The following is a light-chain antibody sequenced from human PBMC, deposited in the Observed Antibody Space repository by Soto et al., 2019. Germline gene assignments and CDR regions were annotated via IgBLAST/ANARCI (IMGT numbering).Light chain of an antibody. J-gene: IGLJ1*01. CDR2: DVS. CDR1: SSDVGGYNS. V-gene: IGLV2-14*01. CDR3: SSRTSSSSYV. Sequence: QSVLTQPASVSGSPGQSIAISCTGTSSDVGGYNSVSWYQQYPGKAPKLMIHDVSNRPSGVSDRFSGSKSGNTASLAISRLQAEDEADYYCSSRTSSSSYVLGSGTKVTAL.